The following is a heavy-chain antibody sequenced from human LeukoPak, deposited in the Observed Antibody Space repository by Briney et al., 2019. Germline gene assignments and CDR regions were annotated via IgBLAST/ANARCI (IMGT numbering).Heavy chain of an antibody. CDR3: AKVRSWGSGSYYNAVFDY. J-gene: IGHJ4*02. V-gene: IGHV3-9*01. CDR1: GFTFDDYA. D-gene: IGHD3-10*01. Sequence: QPGGSLRLSCAASGFTFDDYAMHWVRQAPGKGLEWVSGISWKSGSIGYADSVKGRFTISRDNAKNSLYLQMNSLRAEDTALYYCAKVRSWGSGSYYNAVFDYWGQGTLVTVSS. CDR2: ISWKSGSI.